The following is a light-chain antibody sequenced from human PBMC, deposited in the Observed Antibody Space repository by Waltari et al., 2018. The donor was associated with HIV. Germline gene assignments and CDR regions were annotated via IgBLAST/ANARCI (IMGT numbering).Light chain of an antibody. CDR3: EAWDDSLSSPV. Sequence: QSVLTQPPSASGTPGQKVTMSCSGTNSNIGKNYVYWYQKFPGMAPNIIFYRNNDRPSVVPDCFSGSKSGTSASLAISGVRSEDEADYYCEAWDDSLSSPVFGGGTKLTVL. CDR1: NSNIGKNY. V-gene: IGLV1-47*01. J-gene: IGLJ2*01. CDR2: RNN.